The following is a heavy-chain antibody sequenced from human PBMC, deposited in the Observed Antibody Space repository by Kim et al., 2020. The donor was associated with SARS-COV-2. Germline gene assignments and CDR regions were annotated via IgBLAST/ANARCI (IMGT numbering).Heavy chain of an antibody. CDR2: FDPEDGET. CDR3: ATLAFGCSGGSCYPAIGGWFDP. Sequence: ASVKVSCKVSGYTLTELSMHWVRQAPGKGLEWMGGFDPEDGETIYAQKFQGRVTMTEDTSTDTAYMELSSLRSEDTAVYYCATLAFGCSGGSCYPAIGGWFDPWGQGTLVTVSS. D-gene: IGHD2-15*01. V-gene: IGHV1-24*01. J-gene: IGHJ5*02. CDR1: GYTLTELS.